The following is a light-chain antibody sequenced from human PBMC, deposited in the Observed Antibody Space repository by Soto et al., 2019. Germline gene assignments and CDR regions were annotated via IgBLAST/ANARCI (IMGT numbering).Light chain of an antibody. J-gene: IGLJ2*01. V-gene: IGLV2-8*01. CDR3: SSVARGGNPHVL. CDR1: SSDVGGSDY. CDR2: EVT. Sequence: QSALTQPPSASGSPGPSVTISCTGTSSDVGGSDYVSWYQQDPGKAPKLIIYEVTKRPAGVPDRFSGSKSGNTASLTASGLQADDESDYYCSSVARGGNPHVLFGGGTQLTVL.